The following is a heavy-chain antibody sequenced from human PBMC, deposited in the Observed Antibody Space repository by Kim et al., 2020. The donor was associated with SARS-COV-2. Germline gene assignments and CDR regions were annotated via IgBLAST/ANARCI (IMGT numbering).Heavy chain of an antibody. D-gene: IGHD1-7*01. CDR1: GFTFSSYW. V-gene: IGHV3-7*03. Sequence: GGSLRLSCAASGFTFSSYWMSWVRQAPGKGLEWVANIKQDGSEKYYVDSVKGRFTISRDNAKNSLYLQMNSLRAEDTAVYYCARDHWMTGTISPNYYGMDGWGQGTTVTVSS. CDR2: IKQDGSEK. J-gene: IGHJ6*02. CDR3: ARDHWMTGTISPNYYGMDG.